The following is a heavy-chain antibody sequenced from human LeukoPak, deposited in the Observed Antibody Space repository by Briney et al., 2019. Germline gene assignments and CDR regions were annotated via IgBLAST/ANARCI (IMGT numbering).Heavy chain of an antibody. V-gene: IGHV4-38-2*02. CDR3: ARDHADCSGGSCYSSYYYYYMDV. CDR2: IYHSGST. D-gene: IGHD2-15*01. J-gene: IGHJ6*03. Sequence: SETLSLTCTVSGYSISSGYYWGWIRQPPGKGLEWIGSIYHSGSTYYNPSLKSRVTISVDTSKNQFSLKLSSVTAADTAVYYCARDHADCSGGSCYSSYYYYYMDVWGKGTTVTVSS. CDR1: GYSISSGYY.